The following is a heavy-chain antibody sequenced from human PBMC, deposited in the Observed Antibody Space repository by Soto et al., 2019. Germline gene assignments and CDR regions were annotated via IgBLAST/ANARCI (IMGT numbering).Heavy chain of an antibody. J-gene: IGHJ5*02. D-gene: IGHD2-21*01. V-gene: IGHV1-18*01. CDR1: GYTFTSYG. Sequence: GASVKVSCKASGYTFTSYGISWVRQAPGQGLEWMGWISAYNGNTNYAQKLQGRVTMTTDTSTSTAYMELRSLRSDDTAVYYCARLVTSAYQYHNWFDPWGQVNLVTVSS. CDR2: ISAYNGNT. CDR3: ARLVTSAYQYHNWFDP.